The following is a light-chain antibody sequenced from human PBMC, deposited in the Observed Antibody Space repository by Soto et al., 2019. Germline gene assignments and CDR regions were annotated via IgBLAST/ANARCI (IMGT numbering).Light chain of an antibody. J-gene: IGKJ3*01. CDR3: QQTYNMPRT. V-gene: IGKV1-39*01. CDR1: QSISRH. CDR2: AAS. Sequence: DIQMTQSPSSLSASLGDRVTITCRASQSISRHLNWYQQKPGKAPRLLIYAASSLQSGVPSRFSGSGSGTDFILIITSLQPEDSAPYYCQQTYNMPRTFGPGTKVD.